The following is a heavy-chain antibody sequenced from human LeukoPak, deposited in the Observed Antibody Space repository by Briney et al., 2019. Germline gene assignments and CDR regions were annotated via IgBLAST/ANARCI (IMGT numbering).Heavy chain of an antibody. J-gene: IGHJ4*02. Sequence: PSETLSLTCAVYGGSFSGYYWSWIRQPPGKGLEWIGEINHSGSTNYNPSLKSRVTISVDTSKNQFSLKLSSVTAADTAVCYCARAGYVWGSYRPPFDYWGQGTLVTVSS. V-gene: IGHV4-34*01. CDR3: ARAGYVWGSYRPPFDY. D-gene: IGHD3-16*02. CDR1: GGSFSGYY. CDR2: INHSGST.